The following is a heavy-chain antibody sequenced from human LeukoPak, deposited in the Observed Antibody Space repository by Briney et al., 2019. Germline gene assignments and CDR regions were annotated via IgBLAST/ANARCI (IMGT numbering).Heavy chain of an antibody. CDR3: ARGHSYGSYYYYYYMDV. CDR1: GGSFSGYY. Sequence: SETLSLPCAVYGGSFSGYYWSWIRQPPGKGLEWIGEINHSGSTNYNPSLKSRVTISVDTSKNQFSLKLSSVTAADTAVYYCARGHSYGSYYYYYYMDVWGKGTTVTVSS. CDR2: INHSGST. D-gene: IGHD5-18*01. V-gene: IGHV4-34*01. J-gene: IGHJ6*03.